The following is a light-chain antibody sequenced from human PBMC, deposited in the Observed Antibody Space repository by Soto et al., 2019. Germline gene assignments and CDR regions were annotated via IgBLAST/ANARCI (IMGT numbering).Light chain of an antibody. CDR3: CSYAGSSIHVV. Sequence: QSVLTQPASVSGSPGQSITISCTGTSSDVGSYNLVSWYQQHPGKAPKLMIYEGSKRPSGVPNRFSGSKSGNTASLTISGLQAEDEADYHCCSYAGSSIHVVFGGGTKLT. V-gene: IGLV2-23*01. J-gene: IGLJ2*01. CDR1: SSDVGSYNL. CDR2: EGS.